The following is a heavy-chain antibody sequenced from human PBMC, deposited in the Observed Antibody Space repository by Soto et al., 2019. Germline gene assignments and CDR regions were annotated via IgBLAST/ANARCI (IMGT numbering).Heavy chain of an antibody. CDR2: INPKSGGT. D-gene: IGHD2-8*01. J-gene: IGHJ6*02. CDR3: ARGDSTDCSNGVCSFFYNHDMDV. V-gene: IGHV1-2*04. Sequence: ASVKVSCKASGYTFTDYHIHWVRQAPGQGPEWLGRINPKSGGTSTAQKFQGWVTMATDTSISTASMELTRLTSDDTAIYYCARGDSTDCSNGVCSFFYNHDMDVWGQGTTVTVSS. CDR1: GYTFTDYH.